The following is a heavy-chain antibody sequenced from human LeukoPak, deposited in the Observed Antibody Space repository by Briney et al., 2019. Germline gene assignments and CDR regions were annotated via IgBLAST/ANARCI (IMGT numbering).Heavy chain of an antibody. CDR3: AKVDDILTGHFDY. V-gene: IGHV3-21*04. CDR1: GFSFSDYS. Sequence: GGSLRLSCSGAGFSFSDYSMTWVRQAPGKGLDWVSAISPSSNYIFYGDSVRGRFTISRDNAQNSLYLQMNSLRAEDTAVYYCAKVDDILTGHFDYWGQGTLVTVSS. CDR2: ISPSSNYI. J-gene: IGHJ4*02. D-gene: IGHD3-9*01.